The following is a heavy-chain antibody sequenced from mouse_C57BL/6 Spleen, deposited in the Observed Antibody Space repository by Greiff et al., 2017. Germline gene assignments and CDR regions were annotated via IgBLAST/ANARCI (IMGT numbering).Heavy chain of an antibody. Sequence: VQLQQPGAELVRPGSSVKLSCKASGYTFTSYWMHWVKQRPIQGLEWIGNIDPSDSETHYNQKFKDKATLTVDKSSSTAYMQLSSLTSEDSAVYYCARQITTVVATDYFDYWGQGTTLTVSS. CDR1: GYTFTSYW. V-gene: IGHV1-52*01. CDR2: IDPSDSET. J-gene: IGHJ2*01. CDR3: ARQITTVVATDYFDY. D-gene: IGHD1-1*01.